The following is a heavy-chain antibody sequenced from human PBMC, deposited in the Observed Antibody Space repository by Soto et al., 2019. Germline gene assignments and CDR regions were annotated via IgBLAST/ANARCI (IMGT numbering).Heavy chain of an antibody. V-gene: IGHV1-18*04. Sequence: ASVKVSCKASVFTSSGISWVRQAPGQRLEWMGWISTHNGNTIYTQKFQGRVIMTMDTSTTTVYMELRSLRPDDTAVYMCAREGILGLFDAYDLWGQGTTVTVSS. CDR2: ISTHNGNT. D-gene: IGHD3-3*01. J-gene: IGHJ6*02. CDR1: VFTSSG. CDR3: AREGILGLFDAYDL.